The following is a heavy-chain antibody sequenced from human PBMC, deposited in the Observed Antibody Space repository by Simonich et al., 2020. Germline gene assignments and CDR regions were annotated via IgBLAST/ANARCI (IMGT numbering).Heavy chain of an antibody. V-gene: IGHV1-69*13. CDR3: AREGITMVWGRWFDP. CDR1: GGTFSSYA. J-gene: IGHJ5*02. Sequence: QVQLVRSGAEVKKPGSSVKVSCKASGGTFSSYAISWVRQAPGQGLEGMGGIIPILGTANYAQKVQGRVTMTADESTSTAYMELSSLRSEDTAVYYGAREGITMVWGRWFDPWGQGTLVTVSS. D-gene: IGHD3-10*01. CDR2: IIPILGTA.